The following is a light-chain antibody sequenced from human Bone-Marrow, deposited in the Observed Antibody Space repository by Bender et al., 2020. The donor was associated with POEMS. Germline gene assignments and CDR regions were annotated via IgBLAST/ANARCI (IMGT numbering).Light chain of an antibody. CDR3: QAWDTSTAWGV. V-gene: IGLV3-27*01. CDR1: VLATKY. Sequence: SSELTQPSSVSVSPGQTAAITCSGPVLATKYGRWFQQKPGQAPMVVIYKDSERPSGIPERFSGSSSGNTATLTISGTQAMDEADYYCQAWDTSTAWGVFGGGTKLTVL. CDR2: KDS. J-gene: IGLJ2*01.